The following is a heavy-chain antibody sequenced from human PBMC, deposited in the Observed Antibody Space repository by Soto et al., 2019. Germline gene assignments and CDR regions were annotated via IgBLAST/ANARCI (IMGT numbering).Heavy chain of an antibody. V-gene: IGHV4-4*02. J-gene: IGHJ4*02. Sequence: SETLSLTCAVSGGSISSSNWWSWGRQPPGKGLEGIGEIYHSGSTNYNPSLKSRVTISVDKSKNQFSLKLSSVTAADTAVYYCARAIAAAGSHLYYFDYWGQGTLVTVSS. CDR3: ARAIAAAGSHLYYFDY. D-gene: IGHD6-13*01. CDR2: IYHSGST. CDR1: GGSISSSNW.